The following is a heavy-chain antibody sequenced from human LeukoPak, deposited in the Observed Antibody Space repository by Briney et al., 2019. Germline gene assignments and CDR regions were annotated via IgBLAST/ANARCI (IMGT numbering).Heavy chain of an antibody. CDR1: GFTFSSYE. J-gene: IGHJ4*02. CDR3: ARATLQDLVVIPAARPDY. V-gene: IGHV3-48*03. Sequence: TGGSLRLSCAASGFTFSSYEMNWVRQAPGKGLEWVSYISSSGGTVYYADSVKGRFTISRDNAKNSLYLQMNSLRAEDTAVYYCARATLQDLVVIPAARPDYWGQGTLVTVSS. CDR2: ISSSGGTV. D-gene: IGHD2-2*01.